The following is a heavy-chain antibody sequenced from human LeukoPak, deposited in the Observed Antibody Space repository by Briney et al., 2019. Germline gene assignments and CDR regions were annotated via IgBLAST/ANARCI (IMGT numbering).Heavy chain of an antibody. Sequence: SETLSLTCTVSGGSISSYYWSWIRQPPGKGLEWIGYIYTSGSTNYNPSLRSRVTLSVDPSKNQFSLKLSSVTAADTAVYYCARLGGATRDYWGQGTLVTVSS. CDR1: GGSISSYY. V-gene: IGHV4-4*09. J-gene: IGHJ4*02. CDR2: IYTSGST. CDR3: ARLGGATRDY. D-gene: IGHD1-26*01.